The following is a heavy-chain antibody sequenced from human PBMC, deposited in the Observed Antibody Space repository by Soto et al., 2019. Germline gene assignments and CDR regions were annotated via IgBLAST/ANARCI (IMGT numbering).Heavy chain of an antibody. CDR2: VSAGGDMT. CDR1: GFTFSSYA. CDR3: ARGDRGGSGSPASYYYSGLDV. Sequence: GGSLRLSCAASGFTFSSYAMSWVRQAPGKGLEWVSSVSAGGDMTYYSDSVKGRFTISRDNSNNALFLQMNSLRAEDTALYYCARGDRGGSGSPASYYYSGLDVWGQGTTVTVSS. D-gene: IGHD3-10*01. V-gene: IGHV3-23*01. J-gene: IGHJ6*02.